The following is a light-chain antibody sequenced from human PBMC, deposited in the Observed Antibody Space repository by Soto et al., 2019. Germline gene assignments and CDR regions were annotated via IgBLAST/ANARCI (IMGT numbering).Light chain of an antibody. CDR1: SSNIGAGYD. V-gene: IGLV1-40*01. CDR3: QSYDSSLSEDV. CDR2: GNS. J-gene: IGLJ1*01. Sequence: VLTQPPSVSGAPGQRVTISCTGSSSNIGAGYDVHWYQQLPGTAPKLLIYGNSNRPSGVPDRFSGSKSGTSASLAITGLQAEDEADYYCQSYDSSLSEDVFGTGTKLTVL.